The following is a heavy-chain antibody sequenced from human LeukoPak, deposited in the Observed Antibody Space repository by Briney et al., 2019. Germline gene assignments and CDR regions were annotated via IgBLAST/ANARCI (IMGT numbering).Heavy chain of an antibody. Sequence: PGRSLRLSCAASGFTFSSYSMNWVRQAPGKGLEWVSYISSSSSTIYYADSVKGRFTISRDNAKNSLYLQMNSLTDEDTAVYYCARVRAVTTFRDAFDIWGQGTMVTVSS. J-gene: IGHJ3*02. CDR1: GFTFSSYS. D-gene: IGHD4-17*01. V-gene: IGHV3-48*02. CDR3: ARVRAVTTFRDAFDI. CDR2: ISSSSSTI.